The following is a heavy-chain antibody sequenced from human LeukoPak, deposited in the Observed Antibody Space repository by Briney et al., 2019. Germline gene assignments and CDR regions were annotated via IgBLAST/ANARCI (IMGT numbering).Heavy chain of an antibody. D-gene: IGHD1-26*01. CDR1: GYTFVSYG. CDR3: ATPQRPGSWEAFDI. CDR2: MNPNSGNT. Sequence: GASVKVSCKASGYTFVSYGITWVRQAPGQGLEWMGWMNPNSGNTGYAQKFQGRVTMTRNTSISTAYMELSSLRSEDTAVYYCATPQRPGSWEAFDIWGQGTMVTVSS. V-gene: IGHV1-8*02. J-gene: IGHJ3*02.